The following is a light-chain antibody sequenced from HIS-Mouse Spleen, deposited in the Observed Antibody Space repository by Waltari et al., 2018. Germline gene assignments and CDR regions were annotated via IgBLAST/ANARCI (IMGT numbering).Light chain of an antibody. CDR3: YSTDSSGNHRV. CDR1: ALPKKS. J-gene: IGLJ2*01. CDR2: EDS. V-gene: IGLV3-10*01. Sequence: SYELTQPPSVSVSPGQTARITCSGDALPKKSAYWYQQKSGQAPVLGIYEDSKRPSGIPERFSGSSSGTMATSTISGAQVEDEADYYCYSTDSSGNHRVFGGGTKLTVL.